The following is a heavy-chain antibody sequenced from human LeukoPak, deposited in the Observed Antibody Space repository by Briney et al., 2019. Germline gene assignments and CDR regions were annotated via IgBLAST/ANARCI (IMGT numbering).Heavy chain of an antibody. Sequence: TGGSLRLSCAASGFTFDDYAMHWVRQAPGKGLEWVSGISWNSGSIGYADSVKGRFTISRDNAKNSLYLQMNSLRAEDTALYYCAKTPIPGSSSSWYQVSKNGYYFDYWGQGTLVTVSS. CDR1: GFTFDDYA. CDR3: AKTPIPGSSSSWYQVSKNGYYFDY. D-gene: IGHD6-13*01. V-gene: IGHV3-9*01. J-gene: IGHJ4*02. CDR2: ISWNSGSI.